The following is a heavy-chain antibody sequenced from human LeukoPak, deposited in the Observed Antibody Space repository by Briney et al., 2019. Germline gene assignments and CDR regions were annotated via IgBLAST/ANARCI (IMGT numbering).Heavy chain of an antibody. D-gene: IGHD2-15*01. V-gene: IGHV1-69*04. Sequence: SVKVSCKASGGTLSSYAISWVRQAPGQGLEWMGRIIPILGIANYAQKFQGRVTITADKSTSTAYMELSSLRSEDTAVYYCASRGHCSGGSCYHDAFDIWGQGTMVTVSS. J-gene: IGHJ3*02. CDR1: GGTLSSYA. CDR2: IIPILGIA. CDR3: ASRGHCSGGSCYHDAFDI.